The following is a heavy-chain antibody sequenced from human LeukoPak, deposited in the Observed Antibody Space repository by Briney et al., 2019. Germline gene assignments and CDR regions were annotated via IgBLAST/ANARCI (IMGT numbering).Heavy chain of an antibody. CDR3: ARGTVGATTKFDY. V-gene: IGHV4-34*01. J-gene: IGHJ4*02. D-gene: IGHD1-26*01. Sequence: TLSLTCAVYGGSFSGYYWSWIRQPPGKGLEWIGEINHSGSTNYDPSLKSRVTISVDTSKNQFSLKLSSVTAADTAVYYCARGTVGATTKFDYWGQGTLVTVSS. CDR1: GGSFSGYY. CDR2: INHSGST.